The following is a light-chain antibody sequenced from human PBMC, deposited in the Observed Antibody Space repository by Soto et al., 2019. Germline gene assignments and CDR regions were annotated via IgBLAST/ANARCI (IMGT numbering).Light chain of an antibody. CDR3: QQFNSYPQT. J-gene: IGKJ1*01. Sequence: AIQLTQSPSSLSASVGDRGTITCRASQGISRALAWYQQKPGKAPKLLIYDASSLESGVPSRFSGSGSGTDFTLTSSSLQPKDFATYYCQQFNSYPQTVGQGTKVAIK. V-gene: IGKV1-13*02. CDR1: QGISRA. CDR2: DAS.